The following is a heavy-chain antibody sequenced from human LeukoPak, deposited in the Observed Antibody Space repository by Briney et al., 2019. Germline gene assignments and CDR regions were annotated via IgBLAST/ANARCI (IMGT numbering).Heavy chain of an antibody. V-gene: IGHV1-8*01. J-gene: IGHJ3*02. CDR1: GFVFTSYG. CDR2: IIPIFGTA. D-gene: IGHD3-3*01. CDR3: ARGAVFTIFGVVSSDAFDI. Sequence: ASVTVSCKASGFVFTSYGFTWVRQAPGQGLEWMGGIIPIFGTANYAQKFQGRVTMTRNTSISTAYMELSSLRSEDTAVYYCARGAVFTIFGVVSSDAFDIWGQGTMVTVSS.